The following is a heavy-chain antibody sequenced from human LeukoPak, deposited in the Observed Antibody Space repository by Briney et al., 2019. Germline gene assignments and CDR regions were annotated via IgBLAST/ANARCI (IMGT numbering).Heavy chain of an antibody. D-gene: IGHD2-2*01. CDR2: ISPNSGGT. CDR1: GYTFTGYY. V-gene: IGHV1-2*04. Sequence: ASVKVSCKASGYTFTGYYMHWVRQAPGQGLEWMGRISPNSGGTNYAQKFQGWVTMTRDTSISTAYMELSRLRSDDTAVYYCARTGGPAAMFPYYYYGMDVWGQGTTVTVSS. J-gene: IGHJ6*02. CDR3: ARTGGPAAMFPYYYYGMDV.